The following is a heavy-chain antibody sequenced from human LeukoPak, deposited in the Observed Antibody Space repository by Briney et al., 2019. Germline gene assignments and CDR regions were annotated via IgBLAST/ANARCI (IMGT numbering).Heavy chain of an antibody. J-gene: IGHJ5*02. Sequence: GGSLRLSCAASGFTVSSNYMSWVRQAPGKGLEWVSAISGSGGSTYYADSVKGRFTISRDNSKNTLYLQMNSLRAEDTAVYYCAKKGSFLWTVSAPGMSWFDPWGQGTLVTVSS. CDR3: AKKGSFLWTVSAPGMSWFDP. D-gene: IGHD3/OR15-3a*01. CDR2: ISGSGGST. V-gene: IGHV3-23*01. CDR1: GFTVSSNY.